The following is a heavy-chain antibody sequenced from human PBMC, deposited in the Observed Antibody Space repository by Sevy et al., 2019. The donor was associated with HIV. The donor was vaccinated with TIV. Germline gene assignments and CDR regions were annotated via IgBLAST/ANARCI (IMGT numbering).Heavy chain of an antibody. V-gene: IGHV3-53*01. J-gene: IGHJ3*02. D-gene: IGHD3-22*01. CDR1: GFTVSSNY. CDR3: ARAITGVYYDSSGYSRSHAFDI. CDR2: IYSGGST. Sequence: GGSLRLSCAASGFTVSSNYMSWVRQAPGKGLEWVSVIYSGGSTYYADSVKGRFTISRDNSKNRLYLQMNSLRAEDTAVYYCARAITGVYYDSSGYSRSHAFDIWGQGTMVTVSS.